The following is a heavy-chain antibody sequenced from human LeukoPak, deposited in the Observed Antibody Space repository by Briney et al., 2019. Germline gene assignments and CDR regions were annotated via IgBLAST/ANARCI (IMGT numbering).Heavy chain of an antibody. D-gene: IGHD5-18*01. CDR1: GFTFSNFA. J-gene: IGHJ3*02. Sequence: GGSLRLPCAASGFTFSNFAMNWVRQAPGKGLEWVSSIRGGGANPHYADSVKGRFTISRDNSKNTLYMEMNSLRAEDTAVYYCAKCPYTYGNDAYDIWGQGTMVTVSS. V-gene: IGHV3-23*01. CDR3: AKCPYTYGNDAYDI. CDR2: IRGGGANP.